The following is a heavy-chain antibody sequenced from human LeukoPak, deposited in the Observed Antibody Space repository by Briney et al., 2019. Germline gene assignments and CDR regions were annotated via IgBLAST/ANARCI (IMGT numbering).Heavy chain of an antibody. V-gene: IGHV3-23*01. Sequence: PGGSLRLSCAASGFTFSSYAMSWVRQAPGKGLEWVSAISGSGGSTYYADSVKGRFTIPRDNSKNTLYLQMNSLRAEDTAVYYCAKVRVERWLQFAFDIWGQGTMVTVSS. CDR2: ISGSGGST. J-gene: IGHJ3*02. D-gene: IGHD5-24*01. CDR3: AKVRVERWLQFAFDI. CDR1: GFTFSSYA.